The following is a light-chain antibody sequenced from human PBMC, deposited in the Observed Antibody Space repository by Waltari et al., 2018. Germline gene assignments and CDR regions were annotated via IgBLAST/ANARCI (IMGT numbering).Light chain of an antibody. Sequence: QSVLTQPPSVSAASGQTVTISCSGSSSNIGHNYVYWSQQLPGTAPKLLIYDDNKRPSGLPDRVSASKSGTSATLGIAGLQTGDEADYYCGSWHHSLTGGVVFGGGTTVTVL. J-gene: IGLJ2*01. V-gene: IGLV1-51*01. CDR1: SSNIGHNY. CDR2: DDN. CDR3: GSWHHSLTGGVV.